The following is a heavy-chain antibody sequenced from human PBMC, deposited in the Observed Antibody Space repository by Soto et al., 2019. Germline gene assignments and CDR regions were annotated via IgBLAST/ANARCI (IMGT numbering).Heavy chain of an antibody. D-gene: IGHD1-26*01. CDR2: ISYDGSNK. V-gene: IGHV3-30*18. J-gene: IGHJ4*02. CDR3: AKAEVEEWELLSLDRGLALNY. Sequence: GGSLRLSCAASGFTFSSYGMHWVRQAPGKGLEWVAVISYDGSNKYYADSVKGRFTISRDNSKNTLYLQMNSLRAEDTAVYYCAKAEVEEWELLSLDRGLALNYWGQGT. CDR1: GFTFSSYG.